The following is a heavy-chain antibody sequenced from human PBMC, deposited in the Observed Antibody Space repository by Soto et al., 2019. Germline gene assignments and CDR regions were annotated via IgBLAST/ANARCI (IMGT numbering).Heavy chain of an antibody. Sequence: GGSLRLSCAASGFTFSSYGMHWVRQAPGKGLEWVAVISYDGSNKYYADSVKGRFTISRDNSKNTLYLQMNSLRAEDTAVYYCAKVHHEVAGPGDYWGQGTLVTVAP. CDR2: ISYDGSNK. CDR1: GFTFSSYG. D-gene: IGHD6-19*01. V-gene: IGHV3-30*18. J-gene: IGHJ4*02. CDR3: AKVHHEVAGPGDY.